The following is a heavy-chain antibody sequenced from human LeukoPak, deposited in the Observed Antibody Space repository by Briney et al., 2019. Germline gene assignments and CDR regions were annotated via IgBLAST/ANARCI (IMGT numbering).Heavy chain of an antibody. CDR2: ISYDGSNK. CDR1: GFTFSSYA. Sequence: GGSLRLSCAASGFTFSSYAMHWVRQAPGKGLEWVAVISYDGSNKYYADSVKGRFTISRDNSKNTLYLQMNSLRAEDTAVYYCARGRYCSGGSCYSRNWFDPWGQGTLVTVSS. D-gene: IGHD2-15*01. V-gene: IGHV3-30-3*01. CDR3: ARGRYCSGGSCYSRNWFDP. J-gene: IGHJ5*02.